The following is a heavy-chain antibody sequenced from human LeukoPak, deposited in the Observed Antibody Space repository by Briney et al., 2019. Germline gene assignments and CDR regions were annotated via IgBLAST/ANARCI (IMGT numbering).Heavy chain of an antibody. J-gene: IGHJ4*02. V-gene: IGHV4-39*01. CDR3: ARLETPYYFDY. D-gene: IGHD4-23*01. CDR1: GFTFSDYY. Sequence: GSLRLSCAASGFTFSDYYMSWIRQPPGKGLEWIGSIYYSGSTYYNPSLKSRVTISVDTSKNQFSLKLSSVTAADTAVYYCARLETPYYFDYWGQGTLVTVSS. CDR2: IYYSGST.